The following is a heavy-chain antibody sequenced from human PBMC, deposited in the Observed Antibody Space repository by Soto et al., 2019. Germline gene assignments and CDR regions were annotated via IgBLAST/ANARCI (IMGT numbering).Heavy chain of an antibody. V-gene: IGHV1-3*01. D-gene: IGHD6-13*01. J-gene: IGHJ5*02. Sequence: ASVKVSFKASGYTFTSYAMHWVRQAPGQRLEWMGWINAGNGNTKYSQKFQGRVTITRDTSASTAYMELSSLRSEDTAVYYCATSTGYSSSWYWFDPWGQGTLVTVS. CDR2: INAGNGNT. CDR3: ATSTGYSSSWYWFDP. CDR1: GYTFTSYA.